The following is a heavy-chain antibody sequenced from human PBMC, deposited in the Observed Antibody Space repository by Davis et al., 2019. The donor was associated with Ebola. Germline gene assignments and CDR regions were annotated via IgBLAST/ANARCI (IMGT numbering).Heavy chain of an antibody. CDR1: GYSFDTFW. Sequence: GESLKISCKAYGYSFDTFWTAWVRQMPGKGLEWMGIIYPFDSDAKYSPSFQGQVTISADKSITTAYLQWSSLKASDSAIYYCARPYNSGFDYWGQGTLVTVSS. J-gene: IGHJ4*02. CDR3: ARPYNSGFDY. CDR2: IYPFDSDA. V-gene: IGHV5-51*01. D-gene: IGHD1-1*01.